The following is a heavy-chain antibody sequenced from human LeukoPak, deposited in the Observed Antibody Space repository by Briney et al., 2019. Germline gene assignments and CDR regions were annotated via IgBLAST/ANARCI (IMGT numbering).Heavy chain of an antibody. CDR2: INEVGSEI. CDR3: ATGVYYFDN. V-gene: IGHV3-7*01. Sequence: GGSLRLSCAASGFIFNDYWMSWVRQAPNKGLGWVANINEVGSEIYYLDSVKGRFTISRDNAKNSLYLQMNSLRAEDTAVYYCATGVYYFDNWGQGALVTVSS. CDR1: GFIFNDYW. D-gene: IGHD2-8*01. J-gene: IGHJ4*02.